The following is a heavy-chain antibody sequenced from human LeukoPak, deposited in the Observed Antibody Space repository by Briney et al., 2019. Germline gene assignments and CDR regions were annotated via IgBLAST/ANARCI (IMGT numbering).Heavy chain of an antibody. D-gene: IGHD3-3*01. J-gene: IGHJ6*03. CDR3: ARDFGPSITTINYYYYYYMDV. Sequence: SETLSLTCTVSGGSIGSSSYYWGWIRQPPGKGLEWIGSIYYSGSTYYNPSLKSRVTISVDTSKNQFSLKLSSVTAADTAVYYCARDFGPSITTINYYYYYYMDVWGKGTTVTVSS. CDR2: IYYSGST. CDR1: GGSIGSSSYY. V-gene: IGHV4-39*02.